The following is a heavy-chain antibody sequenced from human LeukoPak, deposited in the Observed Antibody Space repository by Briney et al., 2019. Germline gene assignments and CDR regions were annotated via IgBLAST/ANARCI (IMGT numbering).Heavy chain of an antibody. CDR1: GFSFSDKW. Sequence: GGSLRLSCAACGFSFSDKWMHWVRQVPGKGLMWVARINPDGSVTSCADSVKCRFTISRDNSKSSLYLEMNNLRVEDTALYYCARDFLLESPGDDFDFWGQGTLVTVSS. CDR3: ARDFLLESPGDDFDF. D-gene: IGHD1-1*01. J-gene: IGHJ4*02. CDR2: INPDGSVT. V-gene: IGHV3-74*01.